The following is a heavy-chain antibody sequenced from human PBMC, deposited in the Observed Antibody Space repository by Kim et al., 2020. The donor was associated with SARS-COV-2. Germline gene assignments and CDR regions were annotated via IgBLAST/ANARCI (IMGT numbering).Heavy chain of an antibody. CDR3: ARAPITMIVVVNAFDI. D-gene: IGHD3-22*01. Sequence: SETLSLTCTVSGGSISSGGYYWSWIRQHPGKGLEWIGYIYYSGSTYYNPSLKSRVTITVDTSKNQFSLKLSSVTAADTAVYYCARAPITMIVVVNAFDIWGQGTMVTVSS. CDR2: IYYSGST. J-gene: IGHJ3*02. V-gene: IGHV4-31*03. CDR1: GGSISSGGYY.